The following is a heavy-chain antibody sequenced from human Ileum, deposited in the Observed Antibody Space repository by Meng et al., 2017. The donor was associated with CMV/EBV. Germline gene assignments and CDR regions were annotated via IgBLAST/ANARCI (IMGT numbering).Heavy chain of an antibody. J-gene: IGHJ1*01. CDR1: GLAFIFYL. D-gene: IGHD4-17*01. CDR2: IVSYGSDT. Sequence: VESGGVLVQSGGLLCLSCVASGLAFIFYLLHWCRQVPGKGLIWLALIVSYGSDTFYADSVKGRFTISRDNARNTLYLHMNSLRAEDTAVYYCARGPGDLGQGTLVTVSS. V-gene: IGHV3-74*02. CDR3: ARGPGD.